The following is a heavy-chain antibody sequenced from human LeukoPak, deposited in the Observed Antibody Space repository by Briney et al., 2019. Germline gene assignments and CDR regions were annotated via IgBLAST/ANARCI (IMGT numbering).Heavy chain of an antibody. CDR3: ARAEWELDDAFDI. Sequence: SETLSLTFTVSGRSISIGSYSWNWIRQPGGKGLEWIGRIYTSGSTNYNPSLKTRLTISVVTSKNQFSLKLSSVTAADTAVYYCARAEWELDDAFDIWGQGTMVTVSS. CDR1: GRSISIGSYS. J-gene: IGHJ3*02. D-gene: IGHD1-26*01. CDR2: IYTSGST. V-gene: IGHV4-61*02.